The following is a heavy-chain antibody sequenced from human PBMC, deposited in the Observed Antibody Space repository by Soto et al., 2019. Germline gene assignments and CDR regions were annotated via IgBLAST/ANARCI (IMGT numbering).Heavy chain of an antibody. CDR1: GFIVSNNY. V-gene: IGHV3-53*01. CDR2: IYSGGST. D-gene: IGHD1-1*01. J-gene: IGHJ3*02. CDR3: ARSLELGHAFDI. Sequence: EVQLVESGGGLIQPGGSLRLSCVASGFIVSNNYVSWVRQAPGKGLEWVSVIYSGGSTYYADSVKGRFTISRDNSKNTLYVQMNSLRAEDTAVYYCARSLELGHAFDIWGQGTMVTISS.